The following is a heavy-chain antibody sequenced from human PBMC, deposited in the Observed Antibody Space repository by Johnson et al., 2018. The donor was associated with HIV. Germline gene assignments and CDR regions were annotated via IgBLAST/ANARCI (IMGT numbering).Heavy chain of an antibody. D-gene: IGHD3-16*01. V-gene: IGHV3-20*04. CDR3: ARDRGYVWGVTGDASDI. Sequence: VQLVESGGGLVQPGGSLRLSCVVSGFTFSDYAVNWVRQAPGKGLEWVSGISGSGGSTGYADSVKGRFTISRDNAKNSLYLQMNSLRAEDTALYYCARDRGYVWGVTGDASDIWGQGTMVTVSS. CDR1: GFTFSDYA. J-gene: IGHJ3*02. CDR2: ISGSGGST.